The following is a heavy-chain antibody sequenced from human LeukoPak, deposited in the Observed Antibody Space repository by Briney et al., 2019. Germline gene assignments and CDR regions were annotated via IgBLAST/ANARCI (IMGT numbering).Heavy chain of an antibody. D-gene: IGHD1-26*01. V-gene: IGHV3-53*01. J-gene: IGHJ5*02. Sequence: GGSLRLSCAASGFTVSSNYMSWVRQAPGKGLEWVSVIYSGGSTYYADSVKGRFTISRDNSKNTLYLQMNSLRAEDTAVYYCARDGEPKAEWFDPWGQGTLVTVSS. CDR2: IYSGGST. CDR3: ARDGEPKAEWFDP. CDR1: GFTVSSNY.